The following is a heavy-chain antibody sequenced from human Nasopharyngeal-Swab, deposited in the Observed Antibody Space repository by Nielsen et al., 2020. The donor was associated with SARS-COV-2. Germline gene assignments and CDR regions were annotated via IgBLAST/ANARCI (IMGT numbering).Heavy chain of an antibody. CDR3: ARHGYTRITIFGVWGHIRRDFDY. CDR2: IYYSGST. J-gene: IGHJ4*02. CDR1: GGSISSSSYY. V-gene: IGHV4-39*01. Sequence: SETLSLTCTVSGGSISSSSYYWGWIRRPPGKGLEWIGTIYYSGSTYYNPSLKSRVTISVDTSKNQFSLKLSSVTAADTAVYYCARHGYTRITIFGVWGHIRRDFDYWGQGTLVTVSS. D-gene: IGHD3-3*01.